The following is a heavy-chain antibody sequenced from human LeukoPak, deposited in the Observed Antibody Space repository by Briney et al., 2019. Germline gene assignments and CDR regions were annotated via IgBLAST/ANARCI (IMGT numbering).Heavy chain of an antibody. D-gene: IGHD6-13*01. CDR1: GYTFTSYG. V-gene: IGHV1-8*03. CDR3: ARGGSSWYRGNYYFDY. Sequence: ASVKVSCKASGYTFTSYGISWVRQAPGQGLEWMGWMNPNSGNTGYAQKFQGRVTITRNTSISTAYMELSSLRSEDTAVYYCARGGSSWYRGNYYFDYWGQGTLVTVSS. J-gene: IGHJ4*02. CDR2: MNPNSGNT.